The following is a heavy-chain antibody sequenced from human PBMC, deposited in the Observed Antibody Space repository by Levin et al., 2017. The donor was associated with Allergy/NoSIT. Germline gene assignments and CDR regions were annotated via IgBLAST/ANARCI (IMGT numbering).Heavy chain of an antibody. D-gene: IGHD6-19*01. J-gene: IGHJ4*02. Sequence: PSQTLSLTCDISGDSVSSKNGAWNWIRQSPSRGLEWLGRTYYRSKWYNDYAVSVKSRIAINPDTSKNQFSLHLNSVTPEDTAVYYCAGQFSGWFTSWGQGTLVTVSS. CDR1: GDSVSSKNGA. V-gene: IGHV6-1*01. CDR3: AGQFSGWFTS. CDR2: TYYRSKWYN.